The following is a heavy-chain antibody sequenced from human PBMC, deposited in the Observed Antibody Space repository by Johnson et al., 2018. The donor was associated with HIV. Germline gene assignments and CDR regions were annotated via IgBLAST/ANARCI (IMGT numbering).Heavy chain of an antibody. CDR3: ARELGGSSLPFGAFDI. Sequence: QVHLVESGGGVVQPGRSLRLSCAASGFTFSSYAMHWVRQAPGKGLEWVAVISYDGSEKYYVDSVKGRFTISRDNAKNSVYLQMNSLEAEDTAVYYCARELGGSSLPFGAFDIWGQGTMVTVSS. V-gene: IGHV3-30*04. CDR1: GFTFSSYA. D-gene: IGHD6-13*01. CDR2: ISYDGSEK. J-gene: IGHJ3*02.